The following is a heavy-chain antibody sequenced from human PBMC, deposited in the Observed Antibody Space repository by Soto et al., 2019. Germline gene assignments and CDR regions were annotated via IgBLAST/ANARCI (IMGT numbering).Heavy chain of an antibody. D-gene: IGHD3-22*01. CDR1: GFTFSSYS. Sequence: AGGSLRLSCAASGFTFSSYSMNWVRQAPGKGLEWVSSISSSSSYIYYADSVKGRFTISRDNAKNSLYLQMNSLRAEDTAVYYCAREWWGYYSRQHMDVWGLGTTLTVSS. CDR2: ISSSSSYI. V-gene: IGHV3-21*01. CDR3: AREWWGYYSRQHMDV. J-gene: IGHJ6*02.